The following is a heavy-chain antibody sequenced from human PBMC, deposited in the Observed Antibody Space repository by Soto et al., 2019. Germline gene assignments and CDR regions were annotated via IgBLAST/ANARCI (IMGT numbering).Heavy chain of an antibody. CDR2: ISGSGGST. D-gene: IGHD3-3*01. V-gene: IGHV3-23*01. CDR1: GFTFSSYA. CDR3: VRVVHGMDV. J-gene: IGHJ6*02. Sequence: GGSLRLSCAASGFTFSSYAMSWVRQAPGKGLEWVSAISGSGGSTYYADSVKGRFTISRENDKNSLFLQMNSLRAEDTAVYYCVRVVHGMDVWGQGTTVTVSS.